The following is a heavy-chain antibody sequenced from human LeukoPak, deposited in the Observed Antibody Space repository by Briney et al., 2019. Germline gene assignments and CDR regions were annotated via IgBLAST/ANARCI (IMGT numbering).Heavy chain of an antibody. J-gene: IGHJ6*03. V-gene: IGHV4-4*07. D-gene: IGHD2-2*01. CDR2: IYPSGTT. Sequence: PETLSLTCIVSVGSIHPYYWRWIRLPAGPGLEWVVRIYPSGTTYYNPSIKNRVTMSVDTTKSQFSLKLSSVIAADTAVYYCARETYQLLSGYYYYCMDVWGKGTTVTVSS. CDR1: VGSIHPYY. CDR3: ARETYQLLSGYYYYCMDV.